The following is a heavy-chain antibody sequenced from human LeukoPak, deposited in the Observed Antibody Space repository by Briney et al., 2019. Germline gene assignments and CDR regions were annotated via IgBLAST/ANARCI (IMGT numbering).Heavy chain of an antibody. V-gene: IGHV1-69*04. CDR3: ARDRDSGSHDY. Sequence: ASVKVSCKAPGGTFSSYAISWVRQAPGQGLEWMGRIIPILGIANYAQKFQGRVTITADKSTSTAYMELSSLRSEDTAVYYCARDRDSGSHDYWGQGTLVTVSS. D-gene: IGHD1-26*01. CDR2: IIPILGIA. J-gene: IGHJ4*02. CDR1: GGTFSSYA.